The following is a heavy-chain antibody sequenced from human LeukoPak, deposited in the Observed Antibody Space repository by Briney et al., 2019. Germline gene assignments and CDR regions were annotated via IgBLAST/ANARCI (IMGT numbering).Heavy chain of an antibody. CDR1: GFTFSSAA. CDR3: AKGSRSIAVDNLCDY. CDR2: ISSSGGST. Sequence: GGSLRLSCAASGFTFSSAAMSWVRQAPGKGLEWVSIISSSGGSTYYADSVKGRFIISKDNSKNTLYLQMNSLRAEDTAVYYCAKGSRSIAVDNLCDYWGQGSLVTVSS. J-gene: IGHJ4*02. D-gene: IGHD6-19*01. V-gene: IGHV3-23*01.